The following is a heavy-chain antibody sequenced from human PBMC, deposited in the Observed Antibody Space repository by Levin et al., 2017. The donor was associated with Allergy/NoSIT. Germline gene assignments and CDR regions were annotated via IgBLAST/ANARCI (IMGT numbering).Heavy chain of an antibody. Sequence: SETLSLTCDISGDTVSSNSASWNWIRQSPSRGLEWLGRTYYRSRWYIDFAVSVKSRIAINADTSKNQVSLQLRSVTPEDTAVYYCAYEGHTYGRGTPHYCEPWGQGTLVTVSS. CDR3: AYEGHTYGRGTPHYCEP. D-gene: IGHD2/OR15-2a*01. J-gene: IGHJ5*02. V-gene: IGHV6-1*01. CDR1: GDTVSSNSAS. CDR2: TYYRSRWYI.